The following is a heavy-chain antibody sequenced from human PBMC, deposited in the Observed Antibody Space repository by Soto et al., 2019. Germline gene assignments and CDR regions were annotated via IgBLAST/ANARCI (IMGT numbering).Heavy chain of an antibody. CDR1: GFTFSSYS. CDR2: ISSSSSTI. J-gene: IGHJ4*02. V-gene: IGHV3-48*02. Sequence: EVQLVESGGGLVQPGGSLRLSCAASGFTFSSYSMNWVRQAPGKGLEWVSYISSSSSTIYYADSVKGRFTISRDNAKNSLYLQMNSRRDEDTAVYYGARDSGYSSAPINYWGQGTLVTVSS. D-gene: IGHD5-18*01. CDR3: ARDSGYSSAPINY.